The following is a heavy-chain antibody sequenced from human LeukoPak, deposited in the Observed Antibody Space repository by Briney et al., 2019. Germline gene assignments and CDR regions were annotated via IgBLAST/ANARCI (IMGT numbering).Heavy chain of an antibody. J-gene: IGHJ3*02. CDR2: ISRSSDPI. Sequence: GGSLRLSCAASGFTLADYTMHWVRLGPVQGLEWVSGISRSSDPIAYADSVKGRFTVSRDNAKNSLYLQMNSLTIEDTALYYCTRANWGNAFDIWGQGTLVTVSS. CDR3: TRANWGNAFDI. D-gene: IGHD7-27*01. V-gene: IGHV3-9*01. CDR1: GFTLADYT.